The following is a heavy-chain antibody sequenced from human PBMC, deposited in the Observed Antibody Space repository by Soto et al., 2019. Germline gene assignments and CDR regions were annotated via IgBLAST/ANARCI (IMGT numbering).Heavy chain of an antibody. V-gene: IGHV3-66*01. J-gene: IGHJ3*02. CDR1: GFTVSSNY. CDR2: IYSGGST. CDR3: ARDKSRVVNDAFYI. Sequence: GGSLRLSCAASGFTVSSNYMSWVRQAPGKGLEWVSVIYSGGSTYYADSVKGRFTISRDNSKNTLYLQMNSLRAEDTAVYYCARDKSRVVNDAFYIWGQGTMVTVSS. D-gene: IGHD3-22*01.